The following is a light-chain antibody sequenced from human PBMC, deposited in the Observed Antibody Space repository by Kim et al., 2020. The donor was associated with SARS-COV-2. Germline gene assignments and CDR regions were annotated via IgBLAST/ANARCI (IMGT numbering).Light chain of an antibody. Sequence: SPGVRATLSCRASQSVSDSNLAWYQHKPGRAPRLLIYGASTRATGIPDRFSGSGSGTDFTLTISRLEPEDFAMYYCQQYGYSPWTFGQGTKVDNQT. CDR2: GAS. V-gene: IGKV3-20*01. CDR3: QQYGYSPWT. CDR1: QSVSDSN. J-gene: IGKJ1*01.